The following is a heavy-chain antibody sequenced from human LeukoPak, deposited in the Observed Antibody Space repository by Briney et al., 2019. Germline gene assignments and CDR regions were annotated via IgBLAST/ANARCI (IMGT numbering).Heavy chain of an antibody. Sequence: PSETLSLTCTVSGGSISSYYWSWIRQPPGKGLEWIGYIYYSGSTNYNPSLKSRVTISVDTSKNQFSLKLSSVTAADTAVYYCARVPSDDFWSGYYYGMDVWGQGTTVTVSS. CDR2: IYYSGST. J-gene: IGHJ6*02. CDR1: GGSISSYY. V-gene: IGHV4-59*12. D-gene: IGHD3-3*01. CDR3: ARVPSDDFWSGYYYGMDV.